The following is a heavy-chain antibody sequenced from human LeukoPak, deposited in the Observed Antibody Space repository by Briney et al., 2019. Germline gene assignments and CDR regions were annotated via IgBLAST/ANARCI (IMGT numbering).Heavy chain of an antibody. D-gene: IGHD4-23*01. CDR1: GYTFTGYY. Sequence: ASVKVSCKASGYTFTGYYMHWVRQAPGQGLEWMGRINPNSGDTNYAQKFQGRVTMTRDTSISTAYMELSRLRSDDTAVYYCARGGYGGNSYAFDIWGQGTMVTVSS. J-gene: IGHJ3*02. CDR2: INPNSGDT. V-gene: IGHV1-2*06. CDR3: ARGGYGGNSYAFDI.